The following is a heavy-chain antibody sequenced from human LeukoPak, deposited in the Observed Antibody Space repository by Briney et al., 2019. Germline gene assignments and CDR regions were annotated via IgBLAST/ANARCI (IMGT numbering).Heavy chain of an antibody. J-gene: IGHJ3*02. V-gene: IGHV4-59*01. CDR2: IYYSGST. CDR1: GGSISSYY. CDR3: ARVSPGEGYYDSSGYRTDAFDI. Sequence: PSETLSLTCTVSGGSISSYYWSWIRQPPGKGLEWIGYIYYSGSTNYNPSLKSRVTISVDTSKNQFSLKLSSVTAADTAVYYCARVSPGEGYYDSSGYRTDAFDIWGQGTMVTVSS. D-gene: IGHD3-22*01.